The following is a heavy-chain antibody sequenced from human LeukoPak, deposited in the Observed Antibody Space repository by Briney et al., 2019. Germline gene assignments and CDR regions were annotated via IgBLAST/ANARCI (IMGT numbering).Heavy chain of an antibody. D-gene: IGHD2-15*01. Sequence: GGSLRLSCAASGFTFSSYSMNWVRQAPGKGLEWVSYISSSSSTIYYADSVKGRFTISRDNAKNSLYLQMNSLRAEDTAVYYCARDPEEIGYCSGGSCYSIHYGMDVWGQGTTVTVSS. CDR2: ISSSSSTI. J-gene: IGHJ6*02. CDR3: ARDPEEIGYCSGGSCYSIHYGMDV. V-gene: IGHV3-48*01. CDR1: GFTFSSYS.